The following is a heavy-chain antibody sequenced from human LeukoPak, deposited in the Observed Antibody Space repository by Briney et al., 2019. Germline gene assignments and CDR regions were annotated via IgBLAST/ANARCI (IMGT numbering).Heavy chain of an antibody. J-gene: IGHJ4*02. D-gene: IGHD4-17*01. CDR3: ARGIESYGDYGY. Sequence: PSETLSLTYTVSGGSISGSYWSWIRQPPGKGLGWIAYMYNSGSTNYNPSLKSRVTISIDTSKNQFSLKLSSLTAADTAIYYCARGIESYGDYGYWGQGILVTVSS. CDR2: MYNSGST. CDR1: GGSISGSY. V-gene: IGHV4-59*01.